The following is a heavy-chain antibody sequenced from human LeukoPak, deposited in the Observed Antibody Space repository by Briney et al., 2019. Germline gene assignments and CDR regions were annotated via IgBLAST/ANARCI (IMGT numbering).Heavy chain of an antibody. CDR2: ISSSGST. V-gene: IGHV4-61*02. J-gene: IGHJ6*03. CDR3: ARFRSGTTATNYYYMDV. Sequence: KTSETLSLTCTVSGGSISSGSYYWSWIRQPAGKGLEWIGRISSSGSTKYNPSLNSRVTISVDTSKNQFSLKLSSVTAADTAVYYCARFRSGTTATNYYYMDVWGKGTTVTVSS. D-gene: IGHD1-7*01. CDR1: GGSISSGSYY.